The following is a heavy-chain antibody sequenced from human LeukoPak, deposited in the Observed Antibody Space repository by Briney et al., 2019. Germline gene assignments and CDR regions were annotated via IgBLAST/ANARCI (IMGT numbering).Heavy chain of an antibody. CDR3: ARETLCSSGLEFDY. CDR2: IYTSGRT. J-gene: IGHJ4*02. V-gene: IGHV4-4*07. Sequence: PSETLSLSCTVSGGSISNQYWSWIRQPAGKGLEWIWRIYTSGRTNYNPSPKRRITISLNESTNQFSLKLTSVTAADTAVYFCARETLCSSGLEFDYWGQGTQVAVSS. D-gene: IGHD6-19*01. CDR1: GGSISNQY.